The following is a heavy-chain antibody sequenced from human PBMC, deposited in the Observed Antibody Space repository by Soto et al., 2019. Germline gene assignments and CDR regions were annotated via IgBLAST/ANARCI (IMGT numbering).Heavy chain of an antibody. CDR2: IIPIFGTA. V-gene: IGHV1-69*01. Sequence: RLEWMGGIIPIFGTANYAQKFQGRVTITADESTSTAYMELSSLRSEDTAVYYCVRVRRQGATWYNSYFMDVWGQGTPVTVFS. J-gene: IGHJ6*02. D-gene: IGHD1-1*01. CDR3: VRVRRQGATWYNSYFMDV.